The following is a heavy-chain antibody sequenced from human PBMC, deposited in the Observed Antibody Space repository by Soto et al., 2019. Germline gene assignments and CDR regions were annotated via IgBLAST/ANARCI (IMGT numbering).Heavy chain of an antibody. D-gene: IGHD7-27*01. Sequence: SQTLSLTCAISGDSVSSNSAAWNWIRQSPSRGLEWLGRTYYRSKWYNDYAVSVKSRITINPDTSKNQFSLQLNSVTPEDTAVYYCARDGTGDGAADPKFDYWGQGTLVTVSS. CDR1: GDSVSSNSAA. V-gene: IGHV6-1*01. CDR3: ARDGTGDGAADPKFDY. CDR2: TYYRSKWYN. J-gene: IGHJ4*02.